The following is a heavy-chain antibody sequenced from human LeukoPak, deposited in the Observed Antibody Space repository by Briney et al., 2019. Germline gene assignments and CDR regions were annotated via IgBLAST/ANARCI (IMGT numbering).Heavy chain of an antibody. CDR3: ARRRGYSYDY. V-gene: IGHV4-59*01. D-gene: IGHD5-18*01. CDR2: IYYSGST. CDR1: GGPISSYY. Sequence: PSETLSLTCTVSGGPISSYYWSWIRQPPGKGLAWIGYIYYSGSTTYNPSLKSRVTISVDTSKNQFSLKLSSVTAADTAVYYCARRRGYSYDYWGQGTLVTVSS. J-gene: IGHJ4*02.